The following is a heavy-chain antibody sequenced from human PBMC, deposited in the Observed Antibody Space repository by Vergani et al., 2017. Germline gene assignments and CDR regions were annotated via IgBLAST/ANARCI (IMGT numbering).Heavy chain of an antibody. J-gene: IGHJ4*02. V-gene: IGHV4-34*01. CDR1: GGSFSVYY. CDR3: ARFRGPDIVGTAFDH. Sequence: QVQLQQWGAGLLKPSETLSLTCGVHGGSFSVYYWSWIRQSPGKGLEWIGAINDIGPTNYNPSLRSRVTISVDTSKTQFSLRLNSVTAADTAVYFCARFRGPDIVGTAFDHWAQGTLVTVSS. D-gene: IGHD5-12*01. CDR2: INDIGPT.